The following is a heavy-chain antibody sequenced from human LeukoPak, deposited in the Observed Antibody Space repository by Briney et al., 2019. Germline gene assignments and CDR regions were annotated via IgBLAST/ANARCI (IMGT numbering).Heavy chain of an antibody. CDR3: ARENGNDYGDYATTGVDY. J-gene: IGHJ4*02. Sequence: GGSLRLSCAASGFTFDDYGMSWVRQAPGKGLEWVSGLNWNGGSTGYADSVKGRFTVSRDNAKNSLYLQMNSLRAEDMAVYYCARENGNDYGDYATTGVDYWGQGTLVTVSS. CDR1: GFTFDDYG. CDR2: LNWNGGST. D-gene: IGHD4-17*01. V-gene: IGHV3-20*04.